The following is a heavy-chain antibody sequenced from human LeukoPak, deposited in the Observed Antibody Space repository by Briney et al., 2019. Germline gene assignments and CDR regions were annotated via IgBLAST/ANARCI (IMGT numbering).Heavy chain of an antibody. J-gene: IGHJ3*01. CDR2: ISPLFGPA. CDR3: ARGGAFDV. V-gene: IGHV1-69*13. CDR1: GGTFSGTR. Sequence: SVKVSCKISGGTFSGTRINWVRHAPGQGFEWMGSISPLFGPAHYAQKFQGRVTITPDASTNSIYMEMTSLRSEDTAFYYCARGGAFDVWGHGTLVTVS.